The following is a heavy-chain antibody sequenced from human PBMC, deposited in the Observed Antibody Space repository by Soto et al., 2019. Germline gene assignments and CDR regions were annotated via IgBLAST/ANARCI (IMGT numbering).Heavy chain of an antibody. Sequence: QVQLVQSGAEVKKPGSSVKVSCKASGGTFSSYAISWVRQAPGQGLEWMGGIIPIFGTANYAQKVQGRVTITADESTATAYMELSGLRSEDTAVYYCARAAPYHTYYSYSMDVWGQGPTVTVSS. CDR2: IIPIFGTA. CDR1: GGTFSSYA. J-gene: IGHJ6*02. CDR3: ARAAPYHTYYSYSMDV. V-gene: IGHV1-69*12.